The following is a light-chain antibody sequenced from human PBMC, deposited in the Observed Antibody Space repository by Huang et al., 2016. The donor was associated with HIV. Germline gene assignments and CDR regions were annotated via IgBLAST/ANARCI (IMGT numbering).Light chain of an antibody. CDR1: QPLLSTANNKSY. J-gene: IGKJ5*01. V-gene: IGKV4-1*01. Sequence: DIVMTQSPGSLTVSLGERASVNCNSSQPLLSTANNKSYLAWYQQKPRQPPKVLIYCASNRESGVPERFSGSGSGTDFTLTISSLQAEDVALYYCQQYYSASITFGQGTRVEI. CDR2: CAS. CDR3: QQYYSASIT.